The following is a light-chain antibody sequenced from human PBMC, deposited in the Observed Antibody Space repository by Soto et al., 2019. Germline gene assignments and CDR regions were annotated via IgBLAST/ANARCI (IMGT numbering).Light chain of an antibody. CDR2: GNS. Sequence: QSVLTQPPSVSGAPGQRVTISCTGNSSNIGAGYGVHWYQHLPGTAPKLLIYGNSNRPSGVPDRFSGSKSGTSASLAITGLQAEDEADYYCQSYDRSLSGFHVFGTGTKVTVL. CDR3: QSYDRSLSGFHV. J-gene: IGLJ1*01. V-gene: IGLV1-40*01. CDR1: SSNIGAGYG.